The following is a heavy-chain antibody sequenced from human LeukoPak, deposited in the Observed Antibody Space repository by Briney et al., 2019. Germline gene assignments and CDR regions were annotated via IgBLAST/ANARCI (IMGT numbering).Heavy chain of an antibody. J-gene: IGHJ5*02. Sequence: PSETLSLTCTVSGGSISSSSYYWGWIRQPPGKGLEWIGSIYYSGSTYYNPSLKSRVTISVDTSKNQFSLKLSSVTAADTAVYYGARHCSSTSCYHSWFDPWGQGTLVTVSS. D-gene: IGHD2-2*01. V-gene: IGHV4-39*01. CDR1: GGSISSSSYY. CDR3: ARHCSSTSCYHSWFDP. CDR2: IYYSGST.